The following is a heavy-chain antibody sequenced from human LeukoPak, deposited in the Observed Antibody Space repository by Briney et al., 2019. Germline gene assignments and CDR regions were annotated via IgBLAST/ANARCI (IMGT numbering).Heavy chain of an antibody. J-gene: IGHJ3*02. CDR3: ARGNYYGSRSSDAFDI. D-gene: IGHD3-10*01. CDR2: IWYDGSKK. Sequence: GRSLRLSCAASGFTFNSYAMHWVRLAPGKGLEWVALIWYDGSKKYYADSVKGRFTISRDNSKNTLYLQMNSLRAEDTAVYYCARGNYYGSRSSDAFDIWGQGTMVIVSS. V-gene: IGHV3-33*01. CDR1: GFTFNSYA.